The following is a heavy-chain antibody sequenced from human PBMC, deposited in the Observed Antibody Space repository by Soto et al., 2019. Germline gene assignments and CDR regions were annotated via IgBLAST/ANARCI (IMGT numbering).Heavy chain of an antibody. D-gene: IGHD2-15*01. CDR2: MNPNSGNT. J-gene: IGHJ3*02. Sequence: VASVKVSCKASGYTFTRYDINWVRHATGQGLEWMGWMNPNSGNTGYAQKFQGRVTMTRNTSISTAYMELSSLRSEDTAVYYCAQGVVVAGIDAFDIWGQGTMVTVSS. CDR3: AQGVVVAGIDAFDI. V-gene: IGHV1-8*01. CDR1: GYTFTRYD.